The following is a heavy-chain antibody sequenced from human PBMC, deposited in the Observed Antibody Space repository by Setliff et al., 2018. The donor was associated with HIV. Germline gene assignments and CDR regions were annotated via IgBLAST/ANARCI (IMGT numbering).Heavy chain of an antibody. J-gene: IGHJ5*02. CDR1: GYSFSSHP. D-gene: IGHD3-22*01. Sequence: GASVKVSCKTSGYSFSSHPIHWVRQAPGQRPEWMGWIKTGNGDTQYSQKFRDRVTITRDTSADTVYMELSSLRSEDTAVYYCARDRCDSVKCYLYNWFGPWGQGTLVTVSS. CDR2: IKTGNGDT. CDR3: ARDRCDSVKCYLYNWFGP. V-gene: IGHV1-3*04.